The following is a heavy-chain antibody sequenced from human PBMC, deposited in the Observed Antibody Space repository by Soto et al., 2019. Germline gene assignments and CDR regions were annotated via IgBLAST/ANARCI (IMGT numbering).Heavy chain of an antibody. V-gene: IGHV3-23*01. CDR1: GFTFSSYA. J-gene: IGHJ4*02. Sequence: GGSLRLSCAASGFTFSSYAMNWVRQAPGKGLEWVSSISGSGDSTYYADSVKGRFTISRENSNSTLSLQMNSLRAEDTAVYYCAKGLYSSGYLVFDFWGQGILVTASS. D-gene: IGHD6-19*01. CDR2: ISGSGDST. CDR3: AKGLYSSGYLVFDF.